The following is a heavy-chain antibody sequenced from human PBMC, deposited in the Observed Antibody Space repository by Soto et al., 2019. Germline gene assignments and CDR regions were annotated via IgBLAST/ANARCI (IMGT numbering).Heavy chain of an antibody. CDR1: GGSISSGGYS. CDR3: ARRVSYYDSSCPLEWFDP. CDR2: IYHSGST. V-gene: IGHV4-30-2*01. J-gene: IGHJ5*02. Sequence: SETLSLTCAVSGGSISSGGYSWSWIRQPPGKGLEWIGYIYHSGSTYYNPSLKSRVTISVDRSKNQFSLKLSSVTAAFTAVYYCARRVSYYDSSCPLEWFDPWGQGTLVTVSS. D-gene: IGHD3-22*01.